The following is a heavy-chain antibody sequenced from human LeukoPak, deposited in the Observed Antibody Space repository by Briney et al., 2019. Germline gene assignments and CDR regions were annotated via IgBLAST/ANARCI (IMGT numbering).Heavy chain of an antibody. CDR1: GFTFSSYG. V-gene: IGHV3-33*06. CDR2: IWYDGSNK. J-gene: IGHJ4*02. D-gene: IGHD5-12*01. CDR3: AKRSGYDPAYFDY. Sequence: GGSLRLSCAASGFTFSSYGMHWVRQAPGKGLEWVAVIWYDGSNKYYADSVKGRFTISRDNSKNTLYLQMNSLRAEDTAVYYCAKRSGYDPAYFDYWGQGTLVTVSS.